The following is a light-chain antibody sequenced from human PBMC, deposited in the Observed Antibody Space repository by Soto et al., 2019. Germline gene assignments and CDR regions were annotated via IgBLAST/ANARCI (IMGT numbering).Light chain of an antibody. J-gene: IGLJ3*02. CDR3: VAWDDSLSSRV. CDR2: GNN. Sequence: QSVLIQPPSASGTPGQRVTISCSGSSSNIGSNYVYWYQQLPGTAPKLLIYGNNQRPSGVPDRFSGSKSGTSASLAISGLRSEDETDYYCVAWDDSLSSRVFGGGTKLTVL. CDR1: SSNIGSNY. V-gene: IGLV1-47*01.